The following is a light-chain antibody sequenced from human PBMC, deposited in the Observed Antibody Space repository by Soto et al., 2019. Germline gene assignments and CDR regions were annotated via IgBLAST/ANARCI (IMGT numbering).Light chain of an antibody. CDR1: QSISSW. Sequence: DIQMTQSPSTLSASVGDRVTMTCRASQSISSWLAWYQQKPGRAPKLLIHKASSLEGGVPSRFSGSGSVTEFTLTISSLQADDVATCYCQQYKSYISFGGGTKVEIK. V-gene: IGKV1-5*03. CDR3: QQYKSYIS. J-gene: IGKJ4*01. CDR2: KAS.